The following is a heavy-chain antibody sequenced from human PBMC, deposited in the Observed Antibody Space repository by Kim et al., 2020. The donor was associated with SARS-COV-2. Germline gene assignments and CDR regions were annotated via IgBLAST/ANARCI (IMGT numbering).Heavy chain of an antibody. CDR3: AHRLGSWNGEYFDY. V-gene: IGHV2-5*02. J-gene: IGHJ4*02. D-gene: IGHD1-1*01. Sequence: SGPTLVNPTQTLTLTCTFSGFSLSTSGVGVGWIRQPPGKALEWLALIYWDDDKRYSPSLKSRLTITKDTSKNQVVLTMTNKDPVDTATYYCAHRLGSWNGEYFDYWGQGTLVTVSS. CDR1: GFSLSTSGVG. CDR2: IYWDDDK.